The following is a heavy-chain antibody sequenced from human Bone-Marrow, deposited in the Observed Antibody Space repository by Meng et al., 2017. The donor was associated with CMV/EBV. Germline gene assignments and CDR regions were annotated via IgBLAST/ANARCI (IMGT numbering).Heavy chain of an antibody. CDR2: INHSGSA. CDR1: GGSLSGYY. J-gene: IGHJ5*02. Sequence: SETLSLTCAVYGGSLSGYYWSWIRQPPGKGLEWIGEINHSGSANYNPSLKSRVTISVDTSKNQFSPKVSSVTAADTAVYYCARGFWSGYYFLDPWGQGTLVTVSS. D-gene: IGHD3-3*01. V-gene: IGHV4-34*01. CDR3: ARGFWSGYYFLDP.